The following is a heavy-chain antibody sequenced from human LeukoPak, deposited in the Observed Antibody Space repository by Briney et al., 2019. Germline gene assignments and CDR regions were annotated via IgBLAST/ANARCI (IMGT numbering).Heavy chain of an antibody. D-gene: IGHD6-19*01. J-gene: IGHJ4*02. Sequence: GASVKVSCKASTYTFTSYAISWVRQAPGQGLEWMGRIIPILGKGNYAQKFQGRVTITADKSTSTTYMELSSLRSEDTAVYYCARDGAPEVGSGWYYFDSWGQGTLVTVSS. CDR3: ARDGAPEVGSGWYYFDS. CDR2: IIPILGKG. V-gene: IGHV1-69*04. CDR1: TYTFTSYA.